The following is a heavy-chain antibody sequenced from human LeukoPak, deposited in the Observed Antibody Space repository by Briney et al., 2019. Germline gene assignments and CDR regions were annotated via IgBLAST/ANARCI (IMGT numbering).Heavy chain of an antibody. Sequence: GGSLRLSCAASGFTFSSYWMHWVRQAPGKGLVWVSRINTDGSSTSYADSVKGRFTISRDNAKNTLYLQMNSLRAEDTAVYYCARVNRRDIVVVPAARCLDYWGQGTLVTVSS. CDR2: INTDGSST. CDR1: GFTFSSYW. V-gene: IGHV3-74*01. D-gene: IGHD2-2*01. CDR3: ARVNRRDIVVVPAARCLDY. J-gene: IGHJ4*02.